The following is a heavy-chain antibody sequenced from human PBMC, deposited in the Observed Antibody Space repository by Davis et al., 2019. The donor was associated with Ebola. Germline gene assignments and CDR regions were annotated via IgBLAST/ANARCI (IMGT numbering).Heavy chain of an antibody. J-gene: IGHJ4*02. CDR1: GFIFNRYP. V-gene: IGHV3-30-3*01. Sequence: GESLKISCAASGFIFNRYPMHWVRQAPGKGLEWVAVISVDGTSENYADSVKGRFTISRDNSKNTVHLQMSSLRTEDTAVYYCARGHVSSDDWGQGTLVTVSS. CDR2: ISVDGTSE. CDR3: ARGHVSSDD.